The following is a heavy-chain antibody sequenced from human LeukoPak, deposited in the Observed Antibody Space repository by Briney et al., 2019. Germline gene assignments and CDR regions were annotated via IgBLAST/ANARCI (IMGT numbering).Heavy chain of an antibody. CDR3: ARVIDTVVVYYGMDV. Sequence: SGVSLRLSCAASGFTFSSYWMSWVRQAPGKGLEWVANIKQDGSEKYYVDSVKGRFTISRDNAKNSLYLQMNSLRAEDTAVYYCARVIDTVVVYYGMDVWGQGTTVTVSS. CDR1: GFTFSSYW. V-gene: IGHV3-7*01. D-gene: IGHD2-15*01. J-gene: IGHJ6*02. CDR2: IKQDGSEK.